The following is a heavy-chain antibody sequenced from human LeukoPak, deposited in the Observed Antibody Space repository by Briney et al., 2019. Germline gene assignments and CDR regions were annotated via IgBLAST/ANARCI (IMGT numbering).Heavy chain of an antibody. Sequence: PGGSLRLSCVASGFTFSSYWMSWVRQAPGKGLEWVANINQDGSEKYDVDSVKGRFTISRDNAKNSLYLQMNSLRAEDTAVYYCARSRYFDWFGFDPRGQGTLVTVSS. CDR2: INQDGSEK. J-gene: IGHJ5*02. CDR3: ARSRYFDWFGFDP. V-gene: IGHV3-7*01. CDR1: GFTFSSYW. D-gene: IGHD3-9*01.